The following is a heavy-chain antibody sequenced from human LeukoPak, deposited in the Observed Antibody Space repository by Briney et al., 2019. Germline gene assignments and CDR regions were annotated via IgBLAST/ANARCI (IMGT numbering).Heavy chain of an antibody. J-gene: IGHJ5*02. D-gene: IGHD2-15*01. CDR1: GGIFSNYA. V-gene: IGHV1-8*02. CDR3: ARGRITDLVVVADNNWFDP. CDR2: MNPNSGNT. Sequence: ASVKVSCKASGGIFSNYAINWVRQAPGQGLEWMGWMNPNSGNTGYAQKFQGRVTMTRNTSISTAYMELSSLRSEDTAVYYCARGRITDLVVVADNNWFDPWGQGTLVTVSS.